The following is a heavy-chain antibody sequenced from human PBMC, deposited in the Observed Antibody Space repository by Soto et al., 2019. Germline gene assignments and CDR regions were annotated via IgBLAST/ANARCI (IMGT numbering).Heavy chain of an antibody. Sequence: QVHLVQSGGQLKRPWASVKVSCRASGFSFTNIGITWVRQAPGQGLEWMGWISNYNGDTNYAQKFQDRVTVTTDTSTSTAYLELRSLRSDDTAVIYCARASRGDYCTGGGCYSDYWGQGTLVTVSS. CDR2: ISNYNGDT. CDR1: GFSFTNIG. CDR3: ARASRGDYCTGGGCYSDY. V-gene: IGHV1-18*01. J-gene: IGHJ4*02. D-gene: IGHD2-8*02.